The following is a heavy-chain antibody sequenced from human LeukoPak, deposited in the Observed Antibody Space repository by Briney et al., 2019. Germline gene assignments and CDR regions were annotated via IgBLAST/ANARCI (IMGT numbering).Heavy chain of an antibody. CDR2: IYTSGST. CDR1: GGSISSGSYY. J-gene: IGHJ6*02. CDR3: ARSDYGMDV. Sequence: SQTLSLTCTVSGGSISSGSYYWSWIRQPAGKGLEWIGRIYTSGSTNYNPSPKSRVTISVDTSKNQFSLKLSSVTAADTAVYYCARSDYGMDVWGQGTTVTVSS. V-gene: IGHV4-61*02.